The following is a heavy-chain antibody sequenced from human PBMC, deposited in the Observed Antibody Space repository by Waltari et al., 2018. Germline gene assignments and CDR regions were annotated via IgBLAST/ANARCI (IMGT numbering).Heavy chain of an antibody. J-gene: IGHJ6*02. D-gene: IGHD4-4*01. Sequence: QVQLQESGPGLVKPSGTLSLTCAVSGGSISSSNWWSWVRQPPGKGLEWIGEIYHSGVPHYNPSLKSRVTISVDKSKNQFSLKLSSVTAADTAVYYCARVVYSNYHYYGMDVWGQGTTVTVSS. CDR3: ARVVYSNYHYYGMDV. CDR2: IYHSGVP. CDR1: GGSISSSNW. V-gene: IGHV4-4*02.